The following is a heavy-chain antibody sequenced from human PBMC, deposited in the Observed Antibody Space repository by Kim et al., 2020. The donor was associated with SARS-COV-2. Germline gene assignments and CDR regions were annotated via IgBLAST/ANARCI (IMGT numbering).Heavy chain of an antibody. CDR2: IYYSGST. CDR3: ARDVRWGFDY. D-gene: IGHD1-26*01. V-gene: IGHV4-59*01. CDR1: GGSISSYY. J-gene: IGHJ4*02. Sequence: SETLSLTCTVSGGSISSYYWSWIRQPPGKGLEWIGYIYYSGSTNYNPSLKSRVTISVDTSKNQFSLKLSSVTAADTAGYYLARDVRWGFDYWGQGTLVTVSS.